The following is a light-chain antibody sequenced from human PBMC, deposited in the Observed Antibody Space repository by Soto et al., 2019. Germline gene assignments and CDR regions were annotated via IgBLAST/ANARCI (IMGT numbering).Light chain of an antibody. Sequence: QSALTQPPSVSGAPGQRVTISCTGSSSNIGAGSDVHWYQQLPGTAPKLLIYSNNNRPSGVPDRFSGSRSGTSASLAITGLQAEDEADYYCAGWDGSLNGEVFGTGTKVTVL. CDR1: SSNIGAGSD. V-gene: IGLV1-40*01. CDR2: SNN. CDR3: AGWDGSLNGEV. J-gene: IGLJ1*01.